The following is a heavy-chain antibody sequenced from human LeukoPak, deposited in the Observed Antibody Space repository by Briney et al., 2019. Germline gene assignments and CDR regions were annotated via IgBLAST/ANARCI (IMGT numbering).Heavy chain of an antibody. CDR1: GYSISIDYY. CDR3: ARGGTGYYDSSYYYPY. D-gene: IGHD3-22*01. Sequence: SETLSLICNVSGYSISIDYYWGWIRQPPGKGLEWIGRIHQIGSTYYNPSLKSRVSILMDKSKNQFSLRLNSVTAADTAVYYCARGGTGYYDSSYYYPYWGQGALVTVSS. V-gene: IGHV4-38-2*02. J-gene: IGHJ4*02. CDR2: IHQIGST.